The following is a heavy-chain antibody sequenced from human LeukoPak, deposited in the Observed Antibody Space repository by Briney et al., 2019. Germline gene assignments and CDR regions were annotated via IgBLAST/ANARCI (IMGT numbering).Heavy chain of an antibody. D-gene: IGHD3-22*01. CDR3: ARGYYDSGGYYNEFAN. CDR1: GGSISSSY. J-gene: IGHJ4*02. Sequence: SETLSLTCTVSGGSISSSYWSWLRQPAGKGLEWIGRIYGSGSTDYNPSLRSRITMSGDASRNKFSLKVTSVTAADTAVYFCARGYYDSGGYYNEFANWGQGTLVTVSS. CDR2: IYGSGST. V-gene: IGHV4-4*07.